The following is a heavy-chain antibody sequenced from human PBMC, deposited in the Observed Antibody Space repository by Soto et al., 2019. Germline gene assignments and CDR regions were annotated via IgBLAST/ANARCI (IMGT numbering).Heavy chain of an antibody. CDR2: INWNGGST. Sequence: GGSLRLSCAASGFTFDDYGMSWVRQAPGKGLEWVSGINWNGGSTGYADSVKGRFTISRDNAKNSLYLQMNSLRAEDTALYYCASALNYYDSDAFDIWGQGTMVTVSS. CDR3: ASALNYYDSDAFDI. V-gene: IGHV3-20*04. CDR1: GFTFDDYG. J-gene: IGHJ3*02. D-gene: IGHD3-22*01.